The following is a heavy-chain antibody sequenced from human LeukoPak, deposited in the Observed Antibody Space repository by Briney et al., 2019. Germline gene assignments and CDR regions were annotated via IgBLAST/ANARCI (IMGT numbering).Heavy chain of an antibody. J-gene: IGHJ3*02. CDR1: GGSFSDYQ. Sequence: SETLSLTCAVSGGSFSDYQWNWIRQSPGEGLEWLGEISHSETTTYNPSLKSRVTISVDTSKNQFSLRLRSVTAADTAVYYCARGLVWRFLLDSRRDSFDIWGQGTTITVSS. D-gene: IGHD3-16*01. CDR3: ARGLVWRFLLDSRRDSFDI. CDR2: ISHSETT. V-gene: IGHV4-34*01.